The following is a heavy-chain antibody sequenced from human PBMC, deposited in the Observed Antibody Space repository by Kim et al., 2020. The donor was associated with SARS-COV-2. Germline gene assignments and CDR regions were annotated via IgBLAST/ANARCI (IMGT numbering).Heavy chain of an antibody. V-gene: IGHV3-30*18. Sequence: GGSLRLSCAASGFTFSSYGMHWVRQAPGKGLEWVAVISYDGSNKYYADSVKGRFTISRDNSKNTLYLQMNSLRAEDTAVYYCAKDLGIVVVPAIGDYWGQGTLVTVSS. J-gene: IGHJ4*02. CDR3: AKDLGIVVVPAIGDY. CDR1: GFTFSSYG. D-gene: IGHD2-2*01. CDR2: ISYDGSNK.